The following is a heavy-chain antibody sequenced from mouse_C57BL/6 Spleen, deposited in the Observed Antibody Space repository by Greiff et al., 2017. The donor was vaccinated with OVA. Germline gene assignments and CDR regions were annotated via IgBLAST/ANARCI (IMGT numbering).Heavy chain of an antibody. CDR2: SRNKANDYTT. V-gene: IGHV7-1*01. D-gene: IGHD3-3*01. CDR3: ARDAFVGDRGFAY. CDR1: GFTFSDFY. J-gene: IGHJ3*01. Sequence: EVMLVESGGGLVQSGRSLRLSCATSGFTFSDFYMEWVRQAPGKGLEWIAASRNKANDYTTEYSASVKGRFIVSRDTSQSILYLQMNALRAEDTAIYYCARDAFVGDRGFAYWGQGTLVTVSA.